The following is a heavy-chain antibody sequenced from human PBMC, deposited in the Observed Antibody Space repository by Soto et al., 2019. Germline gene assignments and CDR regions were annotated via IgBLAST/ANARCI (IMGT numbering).Heavy chain of an antibody. Sequence: NPSETLSLTCTVSGGSISSYYWNWIRQPPGKGLEWIGYISNTGSTNYNPSLKSRVTISVDTSKNQFSLQLSSMTAADTAVYYCARDEATMVRGIGNFDDWGQGTLVTVSS. CDR1: GGSISSYY. CDR2: ISNTGST. J-gene: IGHJ4*02. V-gene: IGHV4-59*01. D-gene: IGHD3-10*01. CDR3: ARDEATMVRGIGNFDD.